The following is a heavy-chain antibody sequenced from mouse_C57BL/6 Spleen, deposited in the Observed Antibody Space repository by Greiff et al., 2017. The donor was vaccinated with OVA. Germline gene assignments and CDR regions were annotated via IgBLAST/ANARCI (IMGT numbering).Heavy chain of an antibody. D-gene: IGHD4-1*01. V-gene: IGHV5-4*03. Sequence: EVKVEESGGGLVKPGGSLKLSCAASGFTFSSYAMSWVRQTPEKRLEWVATISDGGSYTYYPDNVKGRFTISRDNAKNNLYLQMSHLKSEDTAMYYCARVANWPYTPMDYWGQGTSVTVSS. CDR2: ISDGGSYT. CDR1: GFTFSSYA. CDR3: ARVANWPYTPMDY. J-gene: IGHJ4*01.